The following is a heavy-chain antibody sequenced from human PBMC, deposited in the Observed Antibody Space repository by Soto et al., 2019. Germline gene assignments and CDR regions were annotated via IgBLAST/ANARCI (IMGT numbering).Heavy chain of an antibody. Sequence: PGGSLRLSCAASGFTFSSYAMSWVRQAPGKGLEWVSAISGSGGSTYYADSVKGRFTISRDNSKNTLYLQMNSLRAEDTAVYYCATVLKSTKYILWFGPNFDYWGQGTLVTVSS. J-gene: IGHJ4*02. CDR1: GFTFSSYA. CDR3: ATVLKSTKYILWFGPNFDY. D-gene: IGHD3-10*01. V-gene: IGHV3-23*01. CDR2: ISGSGGST.